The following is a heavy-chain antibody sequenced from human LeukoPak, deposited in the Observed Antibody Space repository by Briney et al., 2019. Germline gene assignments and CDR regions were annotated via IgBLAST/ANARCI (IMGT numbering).Heavy chain of an antibody. J-gene: IGHJ6*03. CDR1: GFTFSSYA. CDR3: AKDGHSYGWSDYYYYMDV. CDR2: ISGSGGST. D-gene: IGHD5-18*01. Sequence: PGGSLRLSCAASGFTFSSYAMSWIRQAPGKGLEWVSAISGSGGSTYYADSVKGRFTISRDNSKNTLYLQMNRLRAEDTAVYYCAKDGHSYGWSDYYYYMDVWGKGTTVTVSS. V-gene: IGHV3-23*01.